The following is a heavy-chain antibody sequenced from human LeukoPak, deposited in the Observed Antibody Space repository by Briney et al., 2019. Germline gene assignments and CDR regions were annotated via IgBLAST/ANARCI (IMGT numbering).Heavy chain of an antibody. CDR3: ARVYYYDSSGYMYYFDY. D-gene: IGHD3-22*01. CDR1: GFTFSSYA. V-gene: IGHV3-64*01. Sequence: GGSLRLSCAASGFTFSSYAMHWVRQAPGEGLEYVSAVKGRFTISRDNSKSTLYLQMGSLRAEDMAVYYCARVYYYDSSGYMYYFDYWGQGTLVTVSS. J-gene: IGHJ4*02.